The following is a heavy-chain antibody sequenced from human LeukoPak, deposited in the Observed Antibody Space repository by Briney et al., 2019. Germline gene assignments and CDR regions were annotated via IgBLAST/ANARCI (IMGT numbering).Heavy chain of an antibody. V-gene: IGHV4-61*02. CDR2: IYTSGSA. Sequence: SETLSLTCTVSGGSISSGSYYWSWIRQPAGKGLEWIGRIYTSGSANYNPSLKSRVTISVDTSKNQFSLKLSSVTAADTAVYYCARDYWSGYYDHWGQGTLVTVSS. D-gene: IGHD3-3*01. CDR3: ARDYWSGYYDH. J-gene: IGHJ4*02. CDR1: GGSISSGSYY.